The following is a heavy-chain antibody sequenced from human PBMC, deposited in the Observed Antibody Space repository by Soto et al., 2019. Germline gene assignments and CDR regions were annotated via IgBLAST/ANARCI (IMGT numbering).Heavy chain of an antibody. D-gene: IGHD1-26*01. CDR1: GFTFSSYG. CDR2: ISYDGSNK. V-gene: IGHV3-30*18. CDR3: AKEGSGSYPDAFDI. J-gene: IGHJ3*02. Sequence: QVQLVESGGGVVQPGRSLRLSCAASGFTFSSYGMHWVRQAPGKGLEWVAVISYDGSNKYYADSVKGRFTISRDNSKNTLYLQMNGLRAEDTAVYYCAKEGSGSYPDAFDIWGQGTMVTVSS.